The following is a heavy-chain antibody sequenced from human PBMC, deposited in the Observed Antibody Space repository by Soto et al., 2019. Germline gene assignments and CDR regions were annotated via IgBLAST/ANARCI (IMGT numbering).Heavy chain of an antibody. Sequence: PSETLSLTCTVSGGSVSSGSYYWSCIRQPPGKGLEWIGYIYYSGSTNYNPSLKSRVTISVDTSKNQFSLKLSSVTAADTAVYYCARETYIAVAGMGIDYWGQGTLVTVSS. CDR1: GGSVSSGSYY. V-gene: IGHV4-61*01. D-gene: IGHD6-19*01. CDR3: ARETYIAVAGMGIDY. CDR2: IYYSGST. J-gene: IGHJ4*02.